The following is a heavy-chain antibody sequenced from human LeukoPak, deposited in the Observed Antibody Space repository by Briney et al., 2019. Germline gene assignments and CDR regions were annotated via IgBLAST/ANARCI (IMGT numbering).Heavy chain of an antibody. V-gene: IGHV3-43*02. D-gene: IGHD1-26*01. CDR1: GFTFATYA. CDR3: AQDWWGSYLS. CDR2: IFGDGETT. J-gene: IGHJ4*02. Sequence: QTGGSLRLSCAASGFTFATYAMHWVRQAPGKGLEYVSLIFGDGETTHYADSVKGRFTISRDNSKNSLYLQTNNLKTDDTAFYYCAQDWWGSYLSWGRGTLVTVSS.